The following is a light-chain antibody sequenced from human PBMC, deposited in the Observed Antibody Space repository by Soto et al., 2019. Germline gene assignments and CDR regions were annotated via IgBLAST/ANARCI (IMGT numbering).Light chain of an antibody. CDR3: CSYAGSMDV. Sequence: QSALTQPAPVSGSPGQSITISCTGTSSDVGSYNLVSWYQQHPGKAPKLMIYEGSKRPSGVSNRFSGSKYGNTASLTISGLQAEDEADYYCCSYAGSMDVFGTGTKVTVL. J-gene: IGLJ1*01. V-gene: IGLV2-23*01. CDR2: EGS. CDR1: SSDVGSYNL.